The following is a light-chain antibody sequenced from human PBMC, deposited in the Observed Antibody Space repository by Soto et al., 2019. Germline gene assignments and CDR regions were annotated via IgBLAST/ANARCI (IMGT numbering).Light chain of an antibody. V-gene: IGLV2-8*01. CDR2: EVT. Sequence: QSVLTQPPSASGFPGQSVTISCTGTSSDVGYYDYVSWYQQHPGKAPKLVIYEVTKRPSGVPDRVSASKSGKAASLTVSGLRAEDEADYYCSSYEGSNNFVFGSGAKVTVL. CDR1: SSDVGYYDY. J-gene: IGLJ1*01. CDR3: SSYEGSNNFV.